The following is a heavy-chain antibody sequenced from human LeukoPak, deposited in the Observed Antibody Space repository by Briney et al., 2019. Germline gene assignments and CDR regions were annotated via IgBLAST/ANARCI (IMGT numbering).Heavy chain of an antibody. CDR1: GGSISSGSYY. J-gene: IGHJ5*02. CDR3: ARERRAVAGARSWFDP. CDR2: IYTSGST. D-gene: IGHD6-19*01. Sequence: KPSETLSLTCTVSGGSISSGSYYWSWIRQPAGKGLEWIGRIYTSGSTNYNPSLKSRVTISVDTSKNQSSLKPSSVTAADTAVYYCARERRAVAGARSWFDPWGQGTLVTVSS. V-gene: IGHV4-61*02.